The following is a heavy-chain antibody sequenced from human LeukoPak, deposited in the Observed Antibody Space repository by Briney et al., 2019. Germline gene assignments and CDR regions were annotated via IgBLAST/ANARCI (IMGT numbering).Heavy chain of an antibody. V-gene: IGHV4-61*02. CDR1: GGSISSGSYY. Sequence: PSETLSLTCTVSGGSISSGSYYWSWIRQPAGKGLEWIGRIYTSGSTNYNPSLKSRVTISVDTSKNQFSLKLSSVTAADTAVYYCARDYGSGSYFLDYWGQGTLVTVSS. CDR3: ARDYGSGSYFLDY. CDR2: IYTSGST. J-gene: IGHJ4*02. D-gene: IGHD3-10*01.